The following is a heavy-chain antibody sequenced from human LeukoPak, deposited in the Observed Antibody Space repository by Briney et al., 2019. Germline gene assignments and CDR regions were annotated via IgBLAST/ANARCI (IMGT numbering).Heavy chain of an antibody. CDR3: ARSGYYAFDI. V-gene: IGHV4-31*03. Sequence: PSETLSLTCTVSDGSISSGGFSWSWVRQHPGKGLEWIGYIYDNGRTKYNSSLKSRLTISADPSNNQFSLKLTSVTAADTAVYYCARSGYYAFDIWGQGTMVTVSS. CDR2: IYDNGRT. J-gene: IGHJ3*02. CDR1: DGSISSGGFS. D-gene: IGHD3-3*01.